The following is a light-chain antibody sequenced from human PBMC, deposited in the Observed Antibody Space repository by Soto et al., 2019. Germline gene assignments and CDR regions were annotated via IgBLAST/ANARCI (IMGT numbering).Light chain of an antibody. Sequence: EIVLTQSPGTLSLSPGERATLSCRASQSVSSSYLAWYQQKPGQAPRLLIYGASSRATGIPERFSGSGSGTDFTLTISRLEAEDFSVYYCQQYGSSLFTFGPGTKVDIK. CDR3: QQYGSSLFT. J-gene: IGKJ3*01. V-gene: IGKV3-20*01. CDR1: QSVSSSY. CDR2: GAS.